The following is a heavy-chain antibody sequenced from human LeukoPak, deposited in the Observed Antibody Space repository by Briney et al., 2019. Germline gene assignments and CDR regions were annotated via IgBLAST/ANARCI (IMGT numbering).Heavy chain of an antibody. J-gene: IGHJ4*02. D-gene: IGHD2-21*02. Sequence: GESLKISCKGSGYSFTSYWIGWVRQMPGKGLEWMGIIYPGDSDTRYSPSFQGQVTISADKSISTAYLQWSSLKASDTAMYYCARAYCGGDCYSLFDYWAQGTLVTVSS. V-gene: IGHV5-51*01. CDR1: GYSFTSYW. CDR2: IYPGDSDT. CDR3: ARAYCGGDCYSLFDY.